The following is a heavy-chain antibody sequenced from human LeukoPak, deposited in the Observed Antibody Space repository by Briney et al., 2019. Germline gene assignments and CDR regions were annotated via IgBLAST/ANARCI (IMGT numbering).Heavy chain of an antibody. CDR1: GFTFNSYW. Sequence: GGSLRLSCAASGFTFNSYWMHWVRQAPGKGLVWVSRVNSDGSYTSFADSVKGRFTISRDNAKNTLYLQMNSLRAEDTAVYYCAREAAVPNTVFDYWGQGSLVTVSS. D-gene: IGHD4-17*01. J-gene: IGHJ4*02. CDR3: AREAAVPNTVFDY. CDR2: VNSDGSYT. V-gene: IGHV3-74*01.